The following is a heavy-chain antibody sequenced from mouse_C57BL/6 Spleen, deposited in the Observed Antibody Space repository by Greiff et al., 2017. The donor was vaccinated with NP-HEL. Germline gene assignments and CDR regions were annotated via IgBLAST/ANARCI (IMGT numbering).Heavy chain of an antibody. J-gene: IGHJ1*03. Sequence: DVKLVESGGGLVQPGESLKLSCESNEYEFPSHDMSWVRKTPEKRLELVAAINSDGGSTYYPDTMERRFIISRDNTKKTLYLQMSSLRSEDTALYYCARRGTTVVASYWYFDVWGTGTTVTVSS. D-gene: IGHD1-1*01. CDR2: INSDGGST. CDR1: EYEFPSHD. V-gene: IGHV5-2*03. CDR3: ARRGTTVVASYWYFDV.